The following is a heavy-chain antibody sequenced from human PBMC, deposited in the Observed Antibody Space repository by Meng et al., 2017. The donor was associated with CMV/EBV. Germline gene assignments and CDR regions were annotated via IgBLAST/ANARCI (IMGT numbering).Heavy chain of an antibody. Sequence: LSLTCAASGFTFSSYWMHWVRQAPGKGLVWVSRINSDGSSTSYADSVKGRFTISRDNAKNTLYLQMNSLRAEDTAVYYCARDGGVRSSSSSLHYYYGMDVWGQGTTVTVSS. CDR3: ARDGGVRSSSSSLHYYYGMDV. CDR1: GFTFSSYW. CDR2: INSDGSST. V-gene: IGHV3-74*01. D-gene: IGHD6-6*01. J-gene: IGHJ6*02.